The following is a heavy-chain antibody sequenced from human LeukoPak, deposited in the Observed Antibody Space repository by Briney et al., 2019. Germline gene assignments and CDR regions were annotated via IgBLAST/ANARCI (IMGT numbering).Heavy chain of an antibody. CDR1: GFTFSSYG. J-gene: IGHJ6*03. CDR3: ARVRPYYYYMDV. Sequence: GGSLRLSCAASGFTFSSYGMHWVRQAPGKGLEWVAFIRFDGSIKYYADSVKGRFTISRDNSKNTLYLQMNSLRVEDTAVYYCARVRPYYYYMDVWGKGTTVTISS. CDR2: IRFDGSIK. V-gene: IGHV3-30*02.